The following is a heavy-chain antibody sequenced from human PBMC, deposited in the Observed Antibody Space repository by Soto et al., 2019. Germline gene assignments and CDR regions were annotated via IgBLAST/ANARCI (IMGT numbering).Heavy chain of an antibody. CDR2: ISGSGGST. CDR3: AKDGGYSYGYSPRYYYGMDV. J-gene: IGHJ6*02. D-gene: IGHD5-18*01. V-gene: IGHV3-23*01. Sequence: PGGSLRLSCAASGFTFSSYAMSWVRQAPGKGLEWVSAISGSGGSTYYAGSVKGRFTISRDNSKNTLYLQTNSLRAEDTAVYYCAKDGGYSYGYSPRYYYGMDVWGQGTTVTVSS. CDR1: GFTFSSYA.